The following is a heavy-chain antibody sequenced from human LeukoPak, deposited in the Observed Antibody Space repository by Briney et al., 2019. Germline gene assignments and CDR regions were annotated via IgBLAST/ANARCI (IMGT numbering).Heavy chain of an antibody. CDR3: ARRRRIAAAGTDAFDI. V-gene: IGHV4-59*08. Sequence: SETLSLTCTVSGGSISSYYWSWIRQPPGKGLEWIGYIYYSGSTNYNPSLKSRVTISADTSTNQFSLKLNSVTAADTAVYYCARRRRIAAAGTDAFDIWGQGTMVTVSS. CDR1: GGSISSYY. D-gene: IGHD6-13*01. CDR2: IYYSGST. J-gene: IGHJ3*02.